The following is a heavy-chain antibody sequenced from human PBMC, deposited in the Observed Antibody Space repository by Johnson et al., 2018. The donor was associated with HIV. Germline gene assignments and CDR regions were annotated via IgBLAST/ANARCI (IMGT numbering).Heavy chain of an antibody. CDR1: GFTFSSYW. Sequence: MQLVESGGGLVQPGGSLRLSCAASGFTFSSYWMSWVRQAPGKGLEWVANIKQDGSEKYYVDSVKGRFTISRDNAKNSLYLQMNSLRAEDTAVYYCARNGLIPAAKGVAFDIWGQGTTVTVSS. CDR2: IKQDGSEK. CDR3: ARNGLIPAAKGVAFDI. D-gene: IGHD2-2*01. V-gene: IGHV3-7*01. J-gene: IGHJ3*02.